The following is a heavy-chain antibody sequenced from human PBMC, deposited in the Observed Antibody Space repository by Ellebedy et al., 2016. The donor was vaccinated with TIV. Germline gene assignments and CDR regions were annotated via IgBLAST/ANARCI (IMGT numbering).Heavy chain of an antibody. CDR2: ISDSATT. J-gene: IGHJ4*02. CDR1: GFPFSSYA. CDR3: AKVLISDYWGPGVN. Sequence: GESLKISCVVSGFPFSSYAMTWVRQAPGQGLEWVSTISDSATTYYADSVKGRFTLSRDNSRNTLYLQMNSLRGEDTAVYYCAKVLISDYWGPGVNWGQGTLVTVSS. D-gene: IGHD4-17*01. V-gene: IGHV3-23*01.